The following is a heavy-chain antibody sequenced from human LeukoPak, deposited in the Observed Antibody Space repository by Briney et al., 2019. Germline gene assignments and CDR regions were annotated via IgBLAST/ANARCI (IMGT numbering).Heavy chain of an antibody. CDR1: GYTFTSYD. V-gene: IGHV1-8*01. CDR3: ARGAPYYDILTGYASDY. J-gene: IGHJ4*02. Sequence: ASVKVSCKASGYTFTSYDINWVRQATGQGLEWMGWMNPNSGNTGYARKFQGRVTMTRNTSKSTAYMELSSLRSEDTAVYYCARGAPYYDILTGYASDYWGQGTLVTVSS. CDR2: MNPNSGNT. D-gene: IGHD3-9*01.